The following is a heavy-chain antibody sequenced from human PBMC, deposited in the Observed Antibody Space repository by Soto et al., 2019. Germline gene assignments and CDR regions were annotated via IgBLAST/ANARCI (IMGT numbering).Heavy chain of an antibody. V-gene: IGHV4-59*01. J-gene: IGHJ4*02. CDR2: IHYSGTT. CDR3: ARYNSYAIDY. D-gene: IGHD2-8*01. Sequence: SETLSLTCAVSGASISSYYWSWIRQPPGKGLEWIANIHYSGTTNYNPSLASRVTLSVDTSKNQFSLKMTSVTAADRAMYFCARYNSYAIDYWGQGTLVTVSS. CDR1: GASISSYY.